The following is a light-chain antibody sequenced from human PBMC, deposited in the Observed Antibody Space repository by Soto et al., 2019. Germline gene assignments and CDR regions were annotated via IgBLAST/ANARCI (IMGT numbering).Light chain of an antibody. V-gene: IGKV1-39*01. CDR2: AAS. CDR1: QGISSY. Sequence: SHLTQSPSSLSSSVGDRVTITCRASQGISSYLAWYQQKPGKAPKLLIYAASSLQSGVPSRFSGSGSGTDFTLTISSLQPEDFATYYCQQSYSTTSWTFGQGTKVDIK. J-gene: IGKJ1*01. CDR3: QQSYSTTSWT.